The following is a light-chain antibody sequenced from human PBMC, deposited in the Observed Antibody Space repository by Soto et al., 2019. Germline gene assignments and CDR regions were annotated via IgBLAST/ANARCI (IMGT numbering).Light chain of an antibody. J-gene: IGKJ1*01. CDR3: QLYNSAPPWT. CDR1: QDTSNY. Sequence: DIQMTQSPSSLSASVGDRVTIACRASQDTSNYLAWYQQKPGKSPKLLIYGASTLQSGVPSRFSGSGSGTDFTLTISSLQPEDVATYYCQLYNSAPPWTFGQGTRVELK. CDR2: GAS. V-gene: IGKV1-27*01.